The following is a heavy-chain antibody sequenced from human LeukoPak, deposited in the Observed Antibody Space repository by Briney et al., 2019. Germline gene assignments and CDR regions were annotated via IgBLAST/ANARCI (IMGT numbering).Heavy chain of an antibody. CDR3: ARDRAWNYFDY. J-gene: IGHJ4*02. D-gene: IGHD3-3*01. V-gene: IGHV3-30*03. Sequence: GGSLRLSCEASGFNLNSYGMHWVRQAPGKGLEWVAIISNDGSRKYYAHSVEGRFTISRDNSKNTLYLQMDSLRAEDTAVYYCARDRAWNYFDYWGQGTLVTVSS. CDR2: ISNDGSRK. CDR1: GFNLNSYG.